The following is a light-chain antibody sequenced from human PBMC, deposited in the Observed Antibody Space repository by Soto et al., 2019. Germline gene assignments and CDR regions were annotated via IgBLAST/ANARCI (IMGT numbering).Light chain of an antibody. J-gene: IGKJ1*01. CDR3: QQYGSSPWT. CDR1: QSITSNY. CDR2: LAS. Sequence: EIVLTQSPGTLSLSPGERATLAFRASQSITSNYLAWYQQKPGQAPRLLIYLASNRSAGIPDRFSGSGSGADSTLTINTLEPDNFAVYLCQQYGSSPWTFGQGTKVDIK. V-gene: IGKV3-20*01.